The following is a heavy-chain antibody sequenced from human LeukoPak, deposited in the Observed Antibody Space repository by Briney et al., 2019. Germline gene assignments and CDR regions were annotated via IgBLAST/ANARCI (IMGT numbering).Heavy chain of an antibody. J-gene: IGHJ4*02. CDR1: GFTFSSYS. Sequence: GGSLRLSCAASGFTFSSYSMNWVRQAPGKGLEWVSSISSSSSYIYYADSVKGRFTISRDNAKNSLYLQMDSLRGEDTALYYCARGPSLYYYDSSGYPYYFDYWGQGTLVTVSS. CDR2: ISSSSSYI. D-gene: IGHD3-22*01. V-gene: IGHV3-21*01. CDR3: ARGPSLYYYDSSGYPYYFDY.